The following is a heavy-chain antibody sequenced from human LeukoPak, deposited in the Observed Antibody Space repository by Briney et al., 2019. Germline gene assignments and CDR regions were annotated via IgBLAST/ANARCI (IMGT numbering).Heavy chain of an antibody. CDR2: IYNSGST. CDR1: GDSISSGYF. J-gene: IGHJ5*02. Sequence: PSETLSLTCTVSGDSISSGYFWGWIRQPPGKGLEWIGTIYNSGSTYYNASLESRVTISVDTSKNQFSLKLSSVTAADTAVYYCARAYSSSWYFNWFDPWGQGTLVTVSS. CDR3: ARAYSSSWYFNWFDP. D-gene: IGHD6-13*01. V-gene: IGHV4-38-2*02.